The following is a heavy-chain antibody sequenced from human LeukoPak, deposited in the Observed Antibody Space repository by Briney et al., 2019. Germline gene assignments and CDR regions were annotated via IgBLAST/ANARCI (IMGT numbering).Heavy chain of an antibody. CDR3: ARVIAVAGSLYFDY. CDR1: GGSFSGYY. D-gene: IGHD6-19*01. CDR2: IYYSGST. Sequence: SETLSLTCAVYGGSFSGYYWSWIRQPPGKGLEWIGYIYYSGSTNYNPSLKSRVTISVDTSKNQFSLKLSSVTAADTAVYYCARVIAVAGSLYFDYWGQGTLVTVSS. V-gene: IGHV4-59*01. J-gene: IGHJ4*02.